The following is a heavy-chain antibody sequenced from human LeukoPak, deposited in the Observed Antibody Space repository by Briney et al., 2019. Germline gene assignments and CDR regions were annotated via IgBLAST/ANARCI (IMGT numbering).Heavy chain of an antibody. CDR1: GYTFTSYV. J-gene: IGHJ4*02. V-gene: IGHV1-8*01. CDR2: MNPNSGNT. D-gene: IGHD3-22*01. CDR3: ARALDYYDSDY. Sequence: ASVTVSCKASGYTFTSYVIHWVRQATGQGLEWMGWMNPNSGNTGYAQKFQGRVTMSRSTSISTAYLELSSLTSEDTAIYFCARALDYYDSDYWGQGTLVTVSS.